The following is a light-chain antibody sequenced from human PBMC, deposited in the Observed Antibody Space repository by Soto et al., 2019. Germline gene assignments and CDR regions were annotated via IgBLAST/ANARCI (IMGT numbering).Light chain of an antibody. J-gene: IGLJ2*01. V-gene: IGLV1-40*01. Sequence: QSVLTQPPSVSGAPGQRVTISCTGSSSNIGAGYDVHWYQQVPGTAPKLLIYDNTNRPSGVPDRFSGSKSGTSASLAITGLQAEDEADYYCQSYASSLSGSVFGGGTKLTVL. CDR1: SSNIGAGYD. CDR3: QSYASSLSGSV. CDR2: DNT.